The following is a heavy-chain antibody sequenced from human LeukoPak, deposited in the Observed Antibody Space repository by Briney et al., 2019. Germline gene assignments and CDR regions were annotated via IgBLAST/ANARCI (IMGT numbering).Heavy chain of an antibody. CDR1: GYTFTSYD. V-gene: IGHV1-69*13. Sequence: ASVKVSCKASGYTFTSYDINWVRQAPGQGLEWMGGIIPIFGTANYAQKFQGRVTITADESTSTAYMELSSLRSEDTAVYYCARDMVRDYVSSYNWFDPWGQGTLVTVSS. CDR3: ARDMVRDYVSSYNWFDP. J-gene: IGHJ5*02. D-gene: IGHD3-10*01. CDR2: IIPIFGTA.